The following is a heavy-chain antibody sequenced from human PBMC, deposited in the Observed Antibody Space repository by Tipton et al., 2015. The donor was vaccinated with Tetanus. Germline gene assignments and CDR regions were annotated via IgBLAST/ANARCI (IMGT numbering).Heavy chain of an antibody. CDR2: IFYSGST. CDR1: GGSISSSY. CDR3: ARHVRGYSGYDFDY. J-gene: IGHJ4*02. V-gene: IGHV4-59*08. D-gene: IGHD5-12*01. Sequence: TLSLTCTVSGGSISSSYWNWIRQPPGKGLEWIGYIFYSGSTNYNPSLKSRVTISVDASKNQFSLKLSSVTAADTAVYYCARHVRGYSGYDFDYWGQGTLVTVSP.